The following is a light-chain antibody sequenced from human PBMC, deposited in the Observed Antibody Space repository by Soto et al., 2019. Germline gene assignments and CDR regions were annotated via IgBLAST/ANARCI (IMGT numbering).Light chain of an antibody. V-gene: IGKV3-20*01. CDR2: GAS. Sequence: EIVMTQSPATLSVSPGERATLSCRASQSVSSNLAWYQQKPGQAPRLLIYGASSRATGIPDRFSGSGSGTDFTLTISRLEPEDFAVYYCQQYDSSGTFGQGTKVDIK. CDR3: QQYDSSGT. J-gene: IGKJ1*01. CDR1: QSVSSN.